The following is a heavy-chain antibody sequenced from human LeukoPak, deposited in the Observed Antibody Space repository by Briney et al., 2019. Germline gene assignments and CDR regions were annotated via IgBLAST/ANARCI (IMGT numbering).Heavy chain of an antibody. J-gene: IGHJ4*02. D-gene: IGHD3-3*01. CDR3: ANAPYDFWSGYLDY. Sequence: GSLRLSCAASGFTFSSYGMHWVRQAPGKGLEWVAFIRYDGSNKYYADSVKGRFTISRDNSKNTLYLQMNSLRAEDTAVYYCANAPYDFWSGYLDYWGQGTLVTVSS. V-gene: IGHV3-30*02. CDR2: IRYDGSNK. CDR1: GFTFSSYG.